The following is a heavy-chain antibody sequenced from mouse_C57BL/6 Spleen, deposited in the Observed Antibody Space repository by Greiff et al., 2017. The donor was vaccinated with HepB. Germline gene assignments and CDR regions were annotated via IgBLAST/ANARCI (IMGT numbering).Heavy chain of an antibody. Sequence: EVQLVESGGGLVQPKGSLKLSCAASGFTFNTYAMHWVRQAPGKGLEWVARIRSKSSNYATYYADSVKDRFTISRDDSQSMLYLQMNNLKTEDTAMYYCVRGEYYGSSPYFDVWGTGTTVTVSS. CDR2: IRSKSSNYAT. CDR3: VRGEYYGSSPYFDV. J-gene: IGHJ1*03. V-gene: IGHV10-3*01. CDR1: GFTFNTYA. D-gene: IGHD1-1*01.